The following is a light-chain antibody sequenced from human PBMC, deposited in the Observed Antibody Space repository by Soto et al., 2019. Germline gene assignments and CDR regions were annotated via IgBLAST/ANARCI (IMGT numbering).Light chain of an antibody. Sequence: QSVLTQPASVSGSPGQSITISCTGTSSDVGGYNYVSWYQQHPGIAPKLMIYAVSDRPSGVSNRFSGSKSGDTASLTISGLQAEDEADYYCSSYTSSSTLVLFGGGTKVTVL. CDR3: SSYTSSSTLVL. J-gene: IGLJ2*01. V-gene: IGLV2-14*03. CDR1: SSDVGGYNY. CDR2: AVS.